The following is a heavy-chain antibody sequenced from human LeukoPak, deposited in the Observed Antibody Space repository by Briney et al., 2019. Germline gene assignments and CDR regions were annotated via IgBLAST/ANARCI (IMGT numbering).Heavy chain of an antibody. CDR1: GFTFSSYS. J-gene: IGHJ4*02. CDR3: AKSPRSSSFIDY. V-gene: IGHV3-21*01. Sequence: GGSLRLSCAASGFTFSSYSMNWVRQAPGKGLEWVSSISSSSSYIYYADSVKGRFTVSRDNAKNSLYLQMNSLRAEDTAVYYCAKSPRSSSFIDYWGQGTLVTVSS. D-gene: IGHD6-6*01. CDR2: ISSSSSYI.